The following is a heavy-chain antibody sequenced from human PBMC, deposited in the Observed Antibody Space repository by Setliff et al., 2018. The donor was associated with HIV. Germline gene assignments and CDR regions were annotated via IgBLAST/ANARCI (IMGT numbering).Heavy chain of an antibody. V-gene: IGHV7-4-1*02. CDR3: ATRGEQLYFYGMDV. Sequence: GASVKVSCKASGYTFTSYAVNWVRQAPGQGLEWVGWIHTNTGDPTYAQGFTGRFVFSFDTAVRTAYLQISGLKAEDTAVYYCATRGEQLYFYGMDVWGQGTTVTVSS. D-gene: IGHD1-26*01. CDR1: GYTFTSYA. CDR2: IHTNTGDP. J-gene: IGHJ6*02.